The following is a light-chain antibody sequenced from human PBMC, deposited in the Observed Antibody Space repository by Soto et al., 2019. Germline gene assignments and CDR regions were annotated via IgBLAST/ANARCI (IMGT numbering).Light chain of an antibody. CDR2: GVS. CDR1: NSDVGGYNY. CDR3: CSYVDTDTWV. Sequence: QSVLTQPRSVSGSPGQPVTISCTGTNSDVGGYNYVSWYQQYPGKAPKLMISGVSERPSGVPDRFSGSKSGNTASLTISGLQAEDEADYYCCSYVDTDTWVFGGGTNLTVL. V-gene: IGLV2-11*01. J-gene: IGLJ3*02.